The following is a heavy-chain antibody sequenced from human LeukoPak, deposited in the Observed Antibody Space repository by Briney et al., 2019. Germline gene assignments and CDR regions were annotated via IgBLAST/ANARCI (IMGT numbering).Heavy chain of an antibody. J-gene: IGHJ4*02. CDR2: ISYDGSNK. Sequence: GGSLRLSCAASGFTFSSYGMHRVRQAPGKGLEWVAVISYDGSNKYYADSVKGRFTISRDNSKNTLYLQMNSLRAEDTAVYYCAKDRNRFGELSGWGQGTLVTVSS. D-gene: IGHD3-10*01. CDR3: AKDRNRFGELSG. V-gene: IGHV3-30*18. CDR1: GFTFSSYG.